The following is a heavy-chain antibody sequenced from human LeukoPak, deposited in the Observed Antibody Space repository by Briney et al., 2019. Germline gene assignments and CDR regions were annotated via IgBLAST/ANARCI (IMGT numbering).Heavy chain of an antibody. D-gene: IGHD6-13*01. V-gene: IGHV1-18*01. J-gene: IGHJ6*02. CDR2: ISAYNGNT. CDR1: GYTFTSYG. Sequence: ASVKVSCKASGYTFTSYGISWVRQAPGQGLEWMGWISAYNGNTNYAQKLQGGVTMTTDTSTSTAYMELRSLRSDDTAVYYCAHEVIAAAGLPYYYGMDVWGQGTTVTVSS. CDR3: AHEVIAAAGLPYYYGMDV.